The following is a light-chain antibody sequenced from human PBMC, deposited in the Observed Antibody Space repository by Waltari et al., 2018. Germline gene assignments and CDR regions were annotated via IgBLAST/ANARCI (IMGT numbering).Light chain of an antibody. V-gene: IGLV2-11*01. J-gene: IGLJ1*01. Sequence: QSALTQPRSVSGSPGQSVTISCTGTSRYVGGYNYVPWYHQHPGKAPKLMIYDVSKRPSGVPDRFSGSKSGNTASLTISGLQAEDEADYYCCSYAGSYAYVFGTGTKVTVL. CDR3: CSYAGSYAYV. CDR1: SRYVGGYNY. CDR2: DVS.